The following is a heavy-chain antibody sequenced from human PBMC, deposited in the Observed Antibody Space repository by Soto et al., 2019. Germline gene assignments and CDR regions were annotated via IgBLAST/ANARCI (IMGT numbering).Heavy chain of an antibody. CDR3: AISLLGARRPRGMDV. CDR1: GYTFTSYD. V-gene: IGHV1-8*01. D-gene: IGHD6-6*01. J-gene: IGHJ6*02. CDR2: MNPNSGNT. Sequence: QVQLVQSGAEVKKSGASVKVSCKASGYTFTSYDINWVRQATGQGLEWMGWMNPNSGNTGYAQKFQGRVTMTRNTSISTAYMALSSLRSEDTAVYYCAISLLGARRPRGMDVWGQGTTVTVSS.